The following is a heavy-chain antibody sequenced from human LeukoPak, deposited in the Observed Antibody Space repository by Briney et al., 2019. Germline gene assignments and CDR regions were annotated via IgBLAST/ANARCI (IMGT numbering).Heavy chain of an antibody. V-gene: IGHV4-39*01. Sequence: SETLSLTCIVSCGSISSNSFYWGWIRQPPGKGLEWIGSIYYSGSTYYNPSLKSRVTISVDTSKNQFSLKLRSVTAADTAVYYCGHSGIYYLFDYWGQGSLVTVSS. CDR2: IYYSGST. D-gene: IGHD1-26*01. CDR3: GHSGIYYLFDY. CDR1: CGSISSNSFY. J-gene: IGHJ4*02.